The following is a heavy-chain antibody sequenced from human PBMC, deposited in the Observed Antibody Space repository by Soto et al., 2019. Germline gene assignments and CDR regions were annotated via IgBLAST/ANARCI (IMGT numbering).Heavy chain of an antibody. Sequence: QVQLVESGGGVVQPGRSLRLSCAASGFTFSSYGMHWVRQAPGKGLEWVAVIWYDGSNKYYADSVKGRFTISRDNSKNTLYLQMNSLRAEDTAVYYCARGGYYGSGSYYHYYGMDVWGQGTTVTVSS. CDR3: ARGGYYGSGSYYHYYGMDV. CDR2: IWYDGSNK. CDR1: GFTFSSYG. V-gene: IGHV3-33*01. D-gene: IGHD3-10*01. J-gene: IGHJ6*02.